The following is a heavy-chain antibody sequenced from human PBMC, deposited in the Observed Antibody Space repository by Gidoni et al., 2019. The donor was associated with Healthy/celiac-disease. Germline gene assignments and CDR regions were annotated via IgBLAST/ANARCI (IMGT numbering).Heavy chain of an antibody. Sequence: QVQLQESGPGLVKPSQTLSLTCTVSGGSISSGGYYWSWIRQHPGKGLEWIGYIYYSGSTYYNPSLKSRVTISLDTSKNQFSLKLSSVTAADTAVYYCARALYDSSGYYGSWFDPWGQGTLVTVSS. D-gene: IGHD3-22*01. J-gene: IGHJ5*02. CDR3: ARALYDSSGYYGSWFDP. CDR2: IYYSGST. CDR1: GGSISSGGYY. V-gene: IGHV4-31*03.